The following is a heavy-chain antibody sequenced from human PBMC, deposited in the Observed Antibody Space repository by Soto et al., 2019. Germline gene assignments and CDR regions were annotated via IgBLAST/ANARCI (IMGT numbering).Heavy chain of an antibody. Sequence: SLRLSCASSLFTFSSYAMSLVLQPPGKGLEWVSAISGSGGSTYYADSVKGRFTISRDNSKNTLYLQMNSLRAEDTAVYYCAKRDGSVQLLPFEYWGQGTLVTAPQ. J-gene: IGHJ4*02. CDR1: LFTFSSYA. D-gene: IGHD2-2*01. CDR2: ISGSGGST. V-gene: IGHV3-23*01. CDR3: AKRDGSVQLLPFEY.